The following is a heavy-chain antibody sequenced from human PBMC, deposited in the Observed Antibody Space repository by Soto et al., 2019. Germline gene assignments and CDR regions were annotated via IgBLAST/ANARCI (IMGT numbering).Heavy chain of an antibody. J-gene: IGHJ5*02. Sequence: SGFTFSNHGMHWVRQVPGKGLVWVSRINSDGSTTTYADSVKGRFTISRDNAKNTLYLQMNSLRVEDTAVYYCARVLTGSYNWFDPWGQGTLVTVSS. CDR1: GFTFSNHG. D-gene: IGHD1-26*01. CDR3: ARVLTGSYNWFDP. CDR2: INSDGSTT. V-gene: IGHV3-74*01.